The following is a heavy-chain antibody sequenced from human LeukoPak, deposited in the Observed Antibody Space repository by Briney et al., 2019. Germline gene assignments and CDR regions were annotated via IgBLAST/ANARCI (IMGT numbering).Heavy chain of an antibody. J-gene: IGHJ6*03. CDR3: ARGGGSGTYYYYMDV. V-gene: IGHV4-61*05. CDR1: GGSISSSTYY. CDR2: IYYSGST. D-gene: IGHD6-19*01. Sequence: PSETLSLTCTVSGGSISSSTYYWGWVRQPPGKGLEWIGYIYYSGSTNYNPSLKSRVTISVDTSKNQFSLKLSSVTAADTVVYYCARGGGSGTYYYYMDVWGKGTTVTISS.